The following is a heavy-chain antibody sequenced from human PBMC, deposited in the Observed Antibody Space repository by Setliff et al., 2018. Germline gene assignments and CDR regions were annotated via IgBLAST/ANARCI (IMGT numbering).Heavy chain of an antibody. Sequence: SETLSLTCTVSGDSISSRPFYWGWFRQPAGKELEWIGQIYTSWSTNYNPSLKSRVTISLDTSKNQFSLSLTSVTAADTAVYYCARMSGFQYIDVWDKGTTVTVSS. J-gene: IGHJ6*03. V-gene: IGHV4-61*09. CDR1: GDSISSRPFY. CDR3: ARMSGFQYIDV. CDR2: IYTSWST. D-gene: IGHD3-3*01.